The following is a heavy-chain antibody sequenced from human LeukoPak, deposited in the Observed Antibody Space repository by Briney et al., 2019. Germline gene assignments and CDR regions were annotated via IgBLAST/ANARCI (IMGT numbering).Heavy chain of an antibody. CDR2: IYYSGST. V-gene: IGHV4-39*07. D-gene: IGHD3-3*01. Sequence: SETLSLTCTVSGGSISSSSYYWGWIRQPPGKGLEWIGSIYYSGSTYYNPSLKSRVTISVDTSKNQFSLKLSSVTAADTAVYYCATQNNDFWGGYPYYFDYWGREPWSPSPQ. CDR1: GGSISSSSYY. CDR3: ATQNNDFWGGYPYYFDY. J-gene: IGHJ4*02.